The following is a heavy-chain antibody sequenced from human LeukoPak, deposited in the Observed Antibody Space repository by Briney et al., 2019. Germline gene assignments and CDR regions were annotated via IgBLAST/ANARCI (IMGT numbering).Heavy chain of an antibody. CDR1: EFTFSTHA. CDR3: ASSDSSGYYDY. D-gene: IGHD3-22*01. CDR2: ISYDGSHK. Sequence: GGSLRLSCAASEFTFSTHAMNWVRQAPGKGLEWVAVISYDGSHKYYADSVKGRFTISRDNSKNTLYLQMNSLRVEDTAVYYCASSDSSGYYDYWGQGTLVTVSS. J-gene: IGHJ4*02. V-gene: IGHV3-30-3*01.